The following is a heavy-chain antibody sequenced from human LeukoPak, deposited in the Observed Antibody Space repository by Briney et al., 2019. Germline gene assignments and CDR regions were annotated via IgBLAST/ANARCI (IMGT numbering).Heavy chain of an antibody. J-gene: IGHJ6*03. CDR3: AKDQSGSYYYYMDV. D-gene: IGHD1-26*01. Sequence: GGSLRLSCAASGFTFSSYWMSWVRQAPGKGLEWVSLISWDGGSTYYADSVKGRFTISRDNSKNSLYLQMNSLRAEDTALYYCAKDQSGSYYYYMDVWGKGTTVTVSS. CDR2: ISWDGGST. CDR1: GFTFSSYW. V-gene: IGHV3-43D*03.